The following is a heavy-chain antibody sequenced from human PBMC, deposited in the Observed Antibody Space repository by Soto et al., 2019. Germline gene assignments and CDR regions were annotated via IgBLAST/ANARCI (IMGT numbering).Heavy chain of an antibody. J-gene: IGHJ6*02. V-gene: IGHV4-31*03. D-gene: IGHD6-13*01. CDR3: ARVYRIAAAIHYYYGMDV. CDR1: GGSISSGGYY. Sequence: QVQLQESGPGLVKPSQTLSLTCTVSGGSISSGGYYWSWIRQHPGKGLEWIGYIYYSGSTYYNPSLKSRVTISVDTSKNRFPLKLSSVTAADTAVYYCARVYRIAAAIHYYYGMDVWGQGTTVTVSS. CDR2: IYYSGST.